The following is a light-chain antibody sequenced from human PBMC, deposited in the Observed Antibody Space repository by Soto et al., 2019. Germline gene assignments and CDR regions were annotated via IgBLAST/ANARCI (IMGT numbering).Light chain of an antibody. CDR2: AAS. Sequence: DIQMTQSPSPLSASVGDRVTITCRANQSISNHLNWYQQKPGKAPNLLIYAASSLQSGVPSRFSGSGSGTDFTPTISSLQREDFETYYCQQSYSSWWTLGLGTNVDIK. CDR3: QQSYSSWWT. V-gene: IGKV1-39*01. J-gene: IGKJ1*01. CDR1: QSISNH.